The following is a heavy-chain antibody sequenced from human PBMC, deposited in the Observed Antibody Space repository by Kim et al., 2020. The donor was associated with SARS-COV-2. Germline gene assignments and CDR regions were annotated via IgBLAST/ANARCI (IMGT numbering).Heavy chain of an antibody. V-gene: IGHV4-31*03. CDR1: GGSISSGGYY. CDR3: ARDPNRGWRNDAFDI. CDR2: IYYSGST. D-gene: IGHD6-19*01. Sequence: SETLSPTCTVSGGSISSGGYYWSWIRQHPGKGLEWIGYIYYSGSTYYNPSLKSRVTISVDTSKNQFSLKLSSVTAADTAVYYCARDPNRGWRNDAFDIWGQGTMVTVSS. J-gene: IGHJ3*02.